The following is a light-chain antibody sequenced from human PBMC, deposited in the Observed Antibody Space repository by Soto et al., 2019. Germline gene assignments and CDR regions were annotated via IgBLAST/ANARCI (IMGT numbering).Light chain of an antibody. CDR1: QDIRND. V-gene: IGKV1-6*01. CDR2: SAS. Sequence: AIQMTQSPSSLSAAVGDRVTITCRASQDIRNDLGWYQQKPGQAPKVLIYSASSSQSGVPSRFSGRGSGTDFTLTISSLQPEDFATYYCLQVYNFPRTFGQGTKVEIK. CDR3: LQVYNFPRT. J-gene: IGKJ1*01.